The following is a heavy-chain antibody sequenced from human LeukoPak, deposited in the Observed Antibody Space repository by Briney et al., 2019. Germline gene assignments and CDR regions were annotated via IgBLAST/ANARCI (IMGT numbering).Heavy chain of an antibody. CDR2: IIPIFGTA. Sequence: GASVKVSCKASGGTFSSYAISWVRQAPGQGLEWMGGIIPIFGTANYAQKFQGRVTITADESTSTAYMELSSLRSEDTAVYYCAREGSYYCGSGSYYKGYFQHWGQGTLVTVSS. D-gene: IGHD3-10*01. CDR3: AREGSYYCGSGSYYKGYFQH. V-gene: IGHV1-69*13. J-gene: IGHJ1*01. CDR1: GGTFSSYA.